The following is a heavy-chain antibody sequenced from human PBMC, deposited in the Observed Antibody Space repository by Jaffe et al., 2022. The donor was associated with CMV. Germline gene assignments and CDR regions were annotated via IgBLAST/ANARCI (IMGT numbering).Heavy chain of an antibody. V-gene: IGHV1-2*02. D-gene: IGHD6-19*01. CDR2: INPNSGGT. CDR3: ARVKSSGSSGWYPVRYFDY. Sequence: QVQLVQSGAEVKKPGASVKVSCKASGYTFTGYYMHWVRQAPGQGLEWMGWINPNSGGTNYAQKFQGRVTMTRDTSISTAYMELSRLRSDDTAVYYCARVKSSGSSGWYPVRYFDYWGQGTLVTVSS. CDR1: GYTFTGYY. J-gene: IGHJ4*02.